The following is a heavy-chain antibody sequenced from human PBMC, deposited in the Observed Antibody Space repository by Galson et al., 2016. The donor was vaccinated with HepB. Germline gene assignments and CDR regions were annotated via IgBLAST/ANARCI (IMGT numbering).Heavy chain of an antibody. CDR2: VNPGNGGT. Sequence: SVKVSCKASGYTFSNHGVNWVRQAPGQRLEWMRWVNPGNGGTRYSQNFQGRATITSDTSATTVYMELNRLTSEDTAVYYCVRDPVRGWAPFDYWGQGTLVTVSS. CDR1: GYTFSNHG. D-gene: IGHD6-19*01. CDR3: VRDPVRGWAPFDY. J-gene: IGHJ4*02. V-gene: IGHV1-3*01.